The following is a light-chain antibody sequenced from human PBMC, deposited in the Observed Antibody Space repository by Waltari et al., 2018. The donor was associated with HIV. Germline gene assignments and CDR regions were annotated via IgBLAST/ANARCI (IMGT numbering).Light chain of an antibody. V-gene: IGKV2-28*01. CDR3: MQSLQSPWT. CDR1: QNLLHSNGNNY. J-gene: IGKJ1*01. CDR2: LGT. Sequence: IVLTQSPVSLPVTPREPASISCRSSQNLLHSNGNNYLEWYVQRPGQSPQRLIYLGTGRASGVPDRLSGRGSGTDFTLRFSRVAAEDVGVYYCMQSLQSPWTFGQGTQVEI.